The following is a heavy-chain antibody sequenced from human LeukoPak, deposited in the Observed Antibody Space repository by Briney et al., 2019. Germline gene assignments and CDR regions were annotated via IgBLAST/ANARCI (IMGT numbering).Heavy chain of an antibody. CDR3: AREIRAMAGPTIDY. Sequence: SQTLSLTCTVSGGSISSGSYYWSWIRQPAGKGLEWIGRIYTSGSTNYNPSLKSRVTISVDTSKNQFSLKLSSVTAADTAVYYCAREIRAMAGPTIDYWGQGTLVTVSS. CDR2: IYTSGST. J-gene: IGHJ4*02. CDR1: GGSISSGSYY. V-gene: IGHV4-61*02. D-gene: IGHD6-19*01.